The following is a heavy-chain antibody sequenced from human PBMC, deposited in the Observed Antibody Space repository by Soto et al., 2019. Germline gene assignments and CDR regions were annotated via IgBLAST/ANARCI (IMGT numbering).Heavy chain of an antibody. CDR2: SNSDGSSA. V-gene: IGHV3-74*01. CDR3: ARDGYHYACGQFDS. D-gene: IGHD2-2*01. CDR1: GFSFSSNW. Sequence: EVQLVESGGGLVQPGGSLRLSCAASGFSFSSNWMHWVRQAPGKGLVWVSRSNSDGSSAAYADSVKGRFTISRDNAKNTLFVQMNSLRGEETAVYCCARDGYHYACGQFDSWGQGTLVTVSS. J-gene: IGHJ4*02.